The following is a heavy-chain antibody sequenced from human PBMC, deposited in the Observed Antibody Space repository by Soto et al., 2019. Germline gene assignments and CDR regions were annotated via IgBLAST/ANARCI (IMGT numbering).Heavy chain of an antibody. V-gene: IGHV4-59*01. J-gene: IGHJ6*02. CDR3: ARYKSNYYYGMDV. CDR2: IYYSGIT. D-gene: IGHD1-20*01. CDR1: GGSISSYY. Sequence: PSETLSLTCTVSGGSISSYYWSWIRQPPGKGLEWIGYIYYSGITNYNPSLKSRVTISVDTTKNQFSLKLSSETAADTAVYYCARYKSNYYYGMDVWGQGTTVTVSS.